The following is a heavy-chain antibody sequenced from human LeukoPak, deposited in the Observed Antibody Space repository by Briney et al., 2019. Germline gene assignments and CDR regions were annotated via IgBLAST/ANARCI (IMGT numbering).Heavy chain of an antibody. D-gene: IGHD6-19*01. J-gene: IGHJ4*02. Sequence: GGSLRLSCAASGFTVSSNYMSWVRQAPGKGLEWVSGITGSGGSTYYADSVKGRFTISRDNSKNTLYLQMNSLRAEDTAVYYCAKDPYASGWYYFHYWGQGTLVTVSS. CDR2: ITGSGGST. CDR1: GFTVSSNY. V-gene: IGHV3-23*01. CDR3: AKDPYASGWYYFHY.